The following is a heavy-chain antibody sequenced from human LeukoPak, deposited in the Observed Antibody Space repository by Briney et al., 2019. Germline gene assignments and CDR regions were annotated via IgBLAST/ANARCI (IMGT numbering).Heavy chain of an antibody. V-gene: IGHV3-23*01. J-gene: IGHJ4*02. Sequence: GGSLRLSCAASGFAFSSYAMSWVRQPPGKGLEWVSVISRRDDYTYYADSVKGRFTISRDNSKNTLYLQMNTLRAEDTAVYYCAKVKAKYSGSYWRGHFDYWGQGTLVTVSS. CDR3: AKVKAKYSGSYWRGHFDY. CDR2: ISRRDDYT. CDR1: GFAFSSYA. D-gene: IGHD1-26*01.